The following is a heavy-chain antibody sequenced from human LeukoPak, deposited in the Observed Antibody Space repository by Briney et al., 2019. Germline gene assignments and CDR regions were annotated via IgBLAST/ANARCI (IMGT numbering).Heavy chain of an antibody. CDR3: ARDQESGSYYDRSGADAFDI. J-gene: IGHJ3*02. CDR1: GYTFTSYG. CDR2: ISAYNGNT. V-gene: IGHV1-18*01. D-gene: IGHD3-22*01. Sequence: ASVKVSCKASGYTFTSYGISWVRQAPGQGLEWMGWISAYNGNTNHAQKLQGRVTMTTDTSTSIAYMELRRVRSDDAAVYYCARDQESGSYYDRSGADAFDIWGQGTMVTVSS.